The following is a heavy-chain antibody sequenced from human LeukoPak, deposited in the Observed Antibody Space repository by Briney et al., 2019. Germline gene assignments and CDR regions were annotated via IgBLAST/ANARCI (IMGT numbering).Heavy chain of an antibody. Sequence: GGSLRLSCAASGFTFSSYSMNWVRQAPGKGLEWVSYISSSSSTIYYADSVKGRFTISRDNAKNSLYLQMNSLRAEDTAVYYCARVGIVVVPAASRGYYYYMDVWGKGTTVTVSS. D-gene: IGHD2-2*01. CDR1: GFTFSSYS. J-gene: IGHJ6*03. CDR2: ISSSSSTI. CDR3: ARVGIVVVPAASRGYYYYMDV. V-gene: IGHV3-48*01.